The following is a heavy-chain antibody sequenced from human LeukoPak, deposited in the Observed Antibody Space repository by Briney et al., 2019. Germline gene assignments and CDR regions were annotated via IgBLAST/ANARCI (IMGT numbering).Heavy chain of an antibody. J-gene: IGHJ5*01. Sequence: GESLRISCKGSGYSFTSYWISWVRQMPGKGLEWMAIIYPGDSDTRYSPSFQGQVTISADKSISTVYLQWSSLKASDTGMYYCARRPYGDYNDWFDSWGQGTPVTVSS. D-gene: IGHD4-17*01. V-gene: IGHV5-51*01. CDR1: GYSFTSYW. CDR3: ARRPYGDYNDWFDS. CDR2: IYPGDSDT.